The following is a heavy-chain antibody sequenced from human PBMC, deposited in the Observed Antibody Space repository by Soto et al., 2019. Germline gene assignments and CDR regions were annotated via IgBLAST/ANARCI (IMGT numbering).Heavy chain of an antibody. J-gene: IGHJ6*02. D-gene: IGHD6-6*01. CDR3: ARNRGYSSSSRGPYCYGMDV. V-gene: IGHV4-4*02. CDR2: IYHSGST. Sequence: QVQLQESGPGLVKPSRTLSLTCAVSGGSISSSNWWSWVRQPPGKGLEWIGEIYHSGSTNYNPSLKSRVTISVDKSKNQLSLKLSSVTAADTAVYYCARNRGYSSSSRGPYCYGMDVWGQGTTVTVSS. CDR1: GGSISSSNW.